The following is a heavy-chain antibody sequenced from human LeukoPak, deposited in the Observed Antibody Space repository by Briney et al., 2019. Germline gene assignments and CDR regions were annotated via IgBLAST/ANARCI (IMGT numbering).Heavy chain of an antibody. CDR3: VTSAVTAIGTFDY. Sequence: TGGSLRLSCSASGFTFSSYAMHWVRQAPGKGLEYVSAISSNGGSTYYADSVKGRFTISRGNSKNTLYLQMSSLRAEDTAVYYCVTSAVTAIGTFDYWGQGTLVTVSS. D-gene: IGHD2-21*02. V-gene: IGHV3-64D*06. CDR2: ISSNGGST. J-gene: IGHJ4*02. CDR1: GFTFSSYA.